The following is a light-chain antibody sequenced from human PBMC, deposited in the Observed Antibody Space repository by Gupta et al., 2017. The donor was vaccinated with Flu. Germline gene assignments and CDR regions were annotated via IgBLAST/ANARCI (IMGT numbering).Light chain of an antibody. Sequence: ITSSCTGTTSDVSWYQQHPGKAPKLLLFEVSNRPSGISNRFSGSKSGNTASLTISRLQADDEADYYCSATSSSPVFGGGTKVTVL. V-gene: IGLV2-14*01. CDR2: EVS. J-gene: IGLJ3*02. CDR3: SATSSSPV. CDR1: TSD.